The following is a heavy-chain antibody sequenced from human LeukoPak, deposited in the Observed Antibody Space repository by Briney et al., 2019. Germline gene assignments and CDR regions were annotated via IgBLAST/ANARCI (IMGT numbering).Heavy chain of an antibody. Sequence: SVKVSRKASGGTFSSYTISWVRQAPGQGLEWMGGIIPIFGTANYAQKFQGRVTITADESTSTAYMELSSLRSEDTAVYYCARGRYSSSINSMDVWGQGTTVAVSS. CDR1: GGTFSSYT. CDR2: IIPIFGTA. V-gene: IGHV1-69*01. CDR3: ARGRYSSSINSMDV. J-gene: IGHJ6*02. D-gene: IGHD6-6*01.